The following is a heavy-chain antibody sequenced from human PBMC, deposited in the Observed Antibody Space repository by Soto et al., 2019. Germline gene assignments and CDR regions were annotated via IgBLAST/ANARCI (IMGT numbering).Heavy chain of an antibody. CDR1: GFTFSSYG. V-gene: IGHV3-30*18. Sequence: PGGSQRLSSTASGFTFSSYGRHWVRQAPGKGLEWVAVISYDGSNKYYADSVKGRFTISRDNSKNTLYLQMNSLRAEDTAVYYCAKSRLHYYGSGGQPQSWYWFDPWGQGTLVTVSS. J-gene: IGHJ5*02. CDR3: AKSRLHYYGSGGQPQSWYWFDP. CDR2: ISYDGSNK. D-gene: IGHD3-10*01.